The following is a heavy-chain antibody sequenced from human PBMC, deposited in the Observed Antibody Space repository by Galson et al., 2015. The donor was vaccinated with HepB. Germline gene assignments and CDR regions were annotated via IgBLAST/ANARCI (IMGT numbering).Heavy chain of an antibody. J-gene: IGHJ3*02. CDR2: INTNTGNP. V-gene: IGHV7-4-1*02. D-gene: IGHD2-15*01. CDR1: GYSFTTYA. CDR3: ARTGSRSTKGAFDI. Sequence: SVKVSCKASGYSFTTYAINWVRQAPGQGLEWMGRINTNTGNPTYAQGFSGRCVFSLDTSVSTTYLQISSLKGEDTAVYYCARTGSRSTKGAFDIWGQGTLVTVSS.